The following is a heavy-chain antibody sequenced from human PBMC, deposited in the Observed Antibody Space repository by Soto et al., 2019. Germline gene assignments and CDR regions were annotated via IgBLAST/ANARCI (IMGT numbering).Heavy chain of an antibody. J-gene: IGHJ4*02. D-gene: IGHD5-12*01. CDR3: ARAHDLVATSLDN. V-gene: IGHV1-18*04. Sequence: GSVKVSCKTSGYNFPSYGITWVRQAPGQGLEWMGWISTYNGNTHYAQKFQGRVTMTTDTSTKTAYMELRSLRSDDTAVYYCARAHDLVATSLDNWGQGTLVTVSS. CDR2: ISTYNGNT. CDR1: GYNFPSYG.